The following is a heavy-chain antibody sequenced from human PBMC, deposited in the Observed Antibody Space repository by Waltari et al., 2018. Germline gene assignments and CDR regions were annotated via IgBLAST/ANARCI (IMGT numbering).Heavy chain of an antibody. J-gene: IGHJ4*01. V-gene: IGHV3-30*02. CDR3: VKTGYDSAWYFDY. Sequence: QVQLVESGGGVVQPGGALRLSRVESGCTSSSVGMHWVRKAPGKGVEWVAFRRFDGSNKDYSESVKGRFTISRDKSQNTLYLQMSSLRPEDTAIYYCVKTGYDSAWYFDYWGQGTLVTVSS. CDR2: RRFDGSNK. CDR1: GCTSSSVG. D-gene: IGHD3-22*01.